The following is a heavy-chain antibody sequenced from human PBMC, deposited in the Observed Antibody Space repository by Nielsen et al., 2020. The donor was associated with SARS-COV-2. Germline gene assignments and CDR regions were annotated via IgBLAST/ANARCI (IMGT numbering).Heavy chain of an antibody. Sequence: GESLKISCVASGFTFSSYSMNWVRQAPGKGLEWVSSISSSSSYIYYADPVKGRFTISRDNAKNSLYLQMNSLRAEDTAVYYCAKEKGELRFLEWLPLDYWGQGTLVTVSS. CDR1: GFTFSSYS. CDR3: AKEKGELRFLEWLPLDY. D-gene: IGHD3-3*01. CDR2: ISSSSSYI. J-gene: IGHJ4*02. V-gene: IGHV3-21*04.